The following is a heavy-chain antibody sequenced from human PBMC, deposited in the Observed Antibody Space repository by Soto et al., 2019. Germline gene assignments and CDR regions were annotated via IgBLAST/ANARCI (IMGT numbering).Heavy chain of an antibody. CDR2: IYYSENT. CDR1: GGSISSSSNH. D-gene: IGHD4-17*01. V-gene: IGHV4-39*01. CDR3: XXXXXYGPLDH. Sequence: QLQLQESGPGLVKPSETLSLTCTVSGGSISSSSNHWGXXXXPPGKGLEWIGNIYYSENTYYNPXXXXXXXXXXXXXXXXXXXXXXXXXXXXXXXXXXXXXXXYGPLDHWGQGTLVTVSS. J-gene: IGHJ4*02.